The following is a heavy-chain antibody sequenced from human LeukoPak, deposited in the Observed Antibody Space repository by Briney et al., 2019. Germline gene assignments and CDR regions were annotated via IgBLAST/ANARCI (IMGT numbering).Heavy chain of an antibody. CDR3: ARGQGWFDP. CDR1: GFTSSNYG. Sequence: GASLRLSCAASGFTSSNYGMSWVRQAPGMGLEWVSSISGSGGSTYYADSVKGRFTISRDDSKNTLYLQMNSLRAEDTAVYYCARGQGWFDPWGQGTLVTVSS. CDR2: ISGSGGST. J-gene: IGHJ5*02. V-gene: IGHV3-23*01.